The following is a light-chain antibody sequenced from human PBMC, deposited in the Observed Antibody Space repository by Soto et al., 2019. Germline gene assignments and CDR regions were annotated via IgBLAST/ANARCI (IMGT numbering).Light chain of an antibody. Sequence: EIVLTQSPGTLSLSPGERATLSCRASQSVSSSYLAWYQQKPGQAPRLLIYAASSRATVIPDRFSGSGSGTDFTLTISRLEPEDFAVYYCQQYGSSSWTFGQGTKGEIK. CDR3: QQYGSSSWT. V-gene: IGKV3-20*01. J-gene: IGKJ1*01. CDR2: AAS. CDR1: QSVSSSY.